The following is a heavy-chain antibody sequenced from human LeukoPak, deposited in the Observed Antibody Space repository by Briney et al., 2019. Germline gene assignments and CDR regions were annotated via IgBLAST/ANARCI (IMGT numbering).Heavy chain of an antibody. CDR2: ISASAGTS. D-gene: IGHD1-1*01. V-gene: IGHV3-23*01. J-gene: IGHJ1*01. CDR1: GFTFSSYA. CDR3: AKDHGTNWYDKYFQH. Sequence: PGGSLRLSCAAYGFTFSSYAMSWVRQAPGKGLEWVSAISASAGTSYYADSVKGRFTISRDSSKNTLYLQMSSLRADDTAVYYCAKDHGTNWYDKYFQHWGHGTLVTVSS.